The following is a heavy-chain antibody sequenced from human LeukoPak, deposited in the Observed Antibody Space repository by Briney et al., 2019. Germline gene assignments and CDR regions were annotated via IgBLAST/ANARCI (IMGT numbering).Heavy chain of an antibody. D-gene: IGHD2-21*02. CDR3: ATDASVVTAAG. CDR1: GYTLTELS. Sequence: ASVKVSCKVSGYTLTELSMHWVRQAPGKGLEWMGGFDPEDGETIYAQKFQGRVTVTEDTSTDTAYMELSSLRSEDTAVYYCATDASVVTAAGWGQGTLVTVSS. CDR2: FDPEDGET. J-gene: IGHJ4*02. V-gene: IGHV1-24*01.